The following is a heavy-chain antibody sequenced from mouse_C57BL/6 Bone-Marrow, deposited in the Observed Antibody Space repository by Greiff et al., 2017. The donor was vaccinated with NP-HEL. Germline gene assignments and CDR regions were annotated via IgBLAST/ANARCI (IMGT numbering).Heavy chain of an antibody. Sequence: DVKLVESGGGLVQPGGSMKLSCAASGFTFSDAWMDWVRQSPEKGLEWVAEIRNKANNHATYYAESVKGRFTISRDDSKSSVYLQMNSLRAEDTGIYYCTRRGSSSDWYFDVWGTGTTVTVSS. CDR2: IRNKANNHAT. V-gene: IGHV6-6*01. CDR1: GFTFSDAW. CDR3: TRRGSSSDWYFDV. J-gene: IGHJ1*03. D-gene: IGHD1-1*01.